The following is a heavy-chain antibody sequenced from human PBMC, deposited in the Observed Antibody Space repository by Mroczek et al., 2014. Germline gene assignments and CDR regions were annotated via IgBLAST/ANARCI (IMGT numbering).Heavy chain of an antibody. Sequence: QVQLQQWGPGLVKPSETLSLTCTVSGASISSYYWSWIRQPAGKGLEWIGRMYTSGSINYNPSLKSRVTMSVDTSKNQLSLKLSSVTAADTAAYYCARGGTYYYDSSDFDYWGQGTPVTVSS. CDR1: GASISSYY. CDR3: ARGGTYYYDSSDFDY. D-gene: IGHD3-22*01. V-gene: IGHV4-4*07. J-gene: IGHJ4*02. CDR2: MYTSGSI.